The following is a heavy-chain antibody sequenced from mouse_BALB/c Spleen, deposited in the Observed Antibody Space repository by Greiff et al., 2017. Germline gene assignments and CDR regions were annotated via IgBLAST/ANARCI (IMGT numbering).Heavy chain of an antibody. CDR1: GYTFTSYT. CDR2: INPSSGYT. V-gene: IGHV1-4*02. J-gene: IGHJ4*01. D-gene: IGHD1-2*01. CDR3: ARTLRLRYAMDY. Sequence: VKLMESAAELARPGASVKMSCKASGYTFTSYTMHWVKQRPGQGLEWIGYINPSSGYTEYNQKFKDKTTLTADKSSSTAYMQLSSLTSEDSAVYYCARTLRLRYAMDYWGQGTSVTVSS.